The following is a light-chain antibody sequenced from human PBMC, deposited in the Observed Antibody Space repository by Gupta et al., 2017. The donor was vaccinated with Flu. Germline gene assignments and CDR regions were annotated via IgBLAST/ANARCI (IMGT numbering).Light chain of an antibody. Sequence: QSALTQPASVSGSPGQSITISCPGTSSDVGGYNYVSWYQQHPGKAPKRMIYEVSNRPSGVSNRFSGSKSGNTASLTISGLQAEDDTDYYCSSYTSSSTWVFGGGTKLTVL. J-gene: IGLJ3*02. V-gene: IGLV2-14*01. CDR2: EVS. CDR1: SSDVGGYNY. CDR3: SSYTSSSTWV.